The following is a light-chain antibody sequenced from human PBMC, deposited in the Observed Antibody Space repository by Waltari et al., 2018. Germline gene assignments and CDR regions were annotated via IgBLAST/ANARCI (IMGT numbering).Light chain of an antibody. J-gene: IGLJ2*01. CDR3: QVCDSSSDHFVV. CDR2: DDN. CDR1: NIGSKS. Sequence: SYVLTQPPSVSVAPGQTARITRGGNNIGSKSVHWYQQKPGQAPVLVVYDDNDRPSGIPERFSGSNSGNTATLTISRVEAGDEADYYCQVCDSSSDHFVVFGGGTKLTVL. V-gene: IGLV3-21*02.